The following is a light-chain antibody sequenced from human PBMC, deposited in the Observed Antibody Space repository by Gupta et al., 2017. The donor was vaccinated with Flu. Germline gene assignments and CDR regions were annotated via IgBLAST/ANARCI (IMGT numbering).Light chain of an antibody. V-gene: IGKV1-39*01. CDR1: QSIYEK. CDR2: AAS. Sequence: PAALSLSVGERVTITCRASQSIYEKVKWYQQKPGEAPRLLIYAASTLQSGVPSRFSGSGSGSEFTLTITSLEPEDLATYYCQQACNWPLTFGQGTLMEI. CDR3: QQACNWPLT. J-gene: IGKJ5*01.